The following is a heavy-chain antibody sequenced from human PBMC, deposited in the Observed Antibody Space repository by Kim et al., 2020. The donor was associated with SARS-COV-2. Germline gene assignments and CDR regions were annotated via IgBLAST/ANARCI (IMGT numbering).Heavy chain of an antibody. CDR1: GFTFSDYY. D-gene: IGHD3-16*02. V-gene: IGHV3-11*05. J-gene: IGHJ6*02. CDR2: ISSSSSYT. CDR3: ERVGYDYVCGSYRDYYYYYGMDV. Sequence: GGSLRLSCAASGFTFSDYYMSWIRQAPGKGLEWVSYISSSSSYTNYADSVKGRFTISRDNAKNSLYLQMNSLRAEDTDVYYCERVGYDYVCGSYRDYYYYYGMDVWGQGTTVTVSS.